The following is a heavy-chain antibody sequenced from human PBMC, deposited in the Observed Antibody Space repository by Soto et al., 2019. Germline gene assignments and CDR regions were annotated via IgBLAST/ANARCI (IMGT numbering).Heavy chain of an antibody. D-gene: IGHD6-13*01. CDR3: ARGSRELDNIGFIAAAFSSYWYFDL. CDR2: IYYSGST. V-gene: IGHV4-59*01. J-gene: IGHJ2*01. CDR1: GGSISSYY. Sequence: SETLSLTCTVSGGSISSYYWSWIRQPPGKGLEWIGYIYYSGSTNYNPSLKSRVTISVDTSKNQFSLKLSSVTAADTAVYYCARGSRELDNIGFIAAAFSSYWYFDLWGRGTLVTVSS.